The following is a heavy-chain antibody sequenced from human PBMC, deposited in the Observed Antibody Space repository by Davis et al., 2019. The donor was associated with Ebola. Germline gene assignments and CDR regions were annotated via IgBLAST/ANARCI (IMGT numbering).Heavy chain of an antibody. CDR2: INPNSGGT. CDR1: AYTFTGYY. Sequence: ASVKVSCKASAYTFTGYYMHWVRQAPGQGLEWMGWINPNSGGTNYAQKFQGRVTMTRDTSISTAYMELSRLRSDDTAVYYCARLFRELYNGMDVWGQGTTVTVSS. J-gene: IGHJ6*02. D-gene: IGHD3-10*02. V-gene: IGHV1-2*02. CDR3: ARLFRELYNGMDV.